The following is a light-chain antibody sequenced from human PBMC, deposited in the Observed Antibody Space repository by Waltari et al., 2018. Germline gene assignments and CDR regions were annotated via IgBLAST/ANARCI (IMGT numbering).Light chain of an antibody. V-gene: IGKV4-1*01. CDR3: QQYYSTPWT. J-gene: IGKJ1*01. CDR1: QSVLYSSNNKNH. CDR2: WAS. Sequence: IVMTQSADSLAVSLGERDTITCKTSQSVLYSSNNKNHLGWYQQKPGQPPKLLIHWASTRESGVPDRFSGSGSGTDFTLTISSLQAEDVAVYYCQQYYSTPWTFGQGTKVEIK.